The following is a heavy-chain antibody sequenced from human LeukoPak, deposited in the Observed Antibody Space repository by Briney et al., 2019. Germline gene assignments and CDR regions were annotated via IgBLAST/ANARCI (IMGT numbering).Heavy chain of an antibody. CDR2: IYPADSDI. J-gene: IGHJ5*02. D-gene: IGHD2-15*01. CDR1: GYSINNYW. CDR3: ARQEYCSGGSCYTWFDP. Sequence: GESLKISCMGSGYSINNYWIGWVRQMPGKGLEWMGIIYPADSDIRYSSSFQGQVTISADKSISTVYLQWSSLKASDTAMYYCARQEYCSGGSCYTWFDPWGQGTLVTVSS. V-gene: IGHV5-51*01.